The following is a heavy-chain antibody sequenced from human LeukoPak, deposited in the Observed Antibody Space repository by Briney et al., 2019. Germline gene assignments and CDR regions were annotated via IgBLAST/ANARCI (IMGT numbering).Heavy chain of an antibody. CDR2: ISAYSGYT. Sequence: GASVKVSCKASGYTFTNYGISWVRQAPGQGLEWMGWISAYSGYTRYAQKIQGRVTVTTEASTSTAYMELRSLTSYDTAVYYCARDAVSTTTAGGIDYWGQGTLVTVPS. J-gene: IGHJ4*02. CDR3: ARDAVSTTTAGGIDY. D-gene: IGHD5/OR15-5a*01. CDR1: GYTFTNYG. V-gene: IGHV1-18*01.